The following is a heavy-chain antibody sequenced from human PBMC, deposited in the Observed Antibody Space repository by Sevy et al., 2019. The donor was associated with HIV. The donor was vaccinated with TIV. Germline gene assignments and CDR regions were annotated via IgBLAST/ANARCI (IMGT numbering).Heavy chain of an antibody. D-gene: IGHD3-3*01. CDR2: ISSSSSYI. V-gene: IGHV3-21*01. Sequence: GGCLRLSCAASGFTFSSYSMNCVRQAPGKGLEWVSSISSSSSYIYYADSVKGRFTISRDNAKNSLYLQMNSLRAADAAVYYCARTAGQRSIFGGFDYWGQGTKVAVSS. CDR1: GFTFSSYS. J-gene: IGHJ4*02. CDR3: ARTAGQRSIFGGFDY.